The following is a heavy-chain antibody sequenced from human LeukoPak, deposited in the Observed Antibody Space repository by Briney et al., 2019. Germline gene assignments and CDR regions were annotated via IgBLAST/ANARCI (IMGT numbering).Heavy chain of an antibody. CDR2: ITATSTSM. Sequence: PGGSLRLSCAASGFTFSSYSMSWVRQAPGKGLGWVSSITATSTSMYYADSVKGRFTISRDNAKNSLYLQMNSLRAEGTAVYYCVRTYFVILTAYNLYFNFLGQG. CDR3: VRTYFVILTAYNLYFNF. CDR1: GFTFSSYS. V-gene: IGHV3-21*01. D-gene: IGHD3-9*01. J-gene: IGHJ4*02.